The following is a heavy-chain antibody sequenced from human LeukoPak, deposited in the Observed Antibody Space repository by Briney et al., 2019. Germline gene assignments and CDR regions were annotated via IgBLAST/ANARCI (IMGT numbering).Heavy chain of an antibody. Sequence: PGGSLRLSCAASGFTVSSNYMSWVRQAPGKGLECVSVIYSGGSTYYADSVKGRLTISRDNSKNTLYLQMNSLRAEDTAVYYCARGGAYSSGWTDAFDIWGQGTMVTVSS. J-gene: IGHJ3*02. CDR1: GFTVSSNY. V-gene: IGHV3-66*01. CDR3: ARGGAYSSGWTDAFDI. D-gene: IGHD6-19*01. CDR2: IYSGGST.